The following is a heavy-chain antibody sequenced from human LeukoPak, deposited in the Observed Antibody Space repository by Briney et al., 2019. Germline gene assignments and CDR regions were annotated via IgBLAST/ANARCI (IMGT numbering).Heavy chain of an antibody. CDR3: ARGNYDYVWGSYPADAFDI. CDR1: GGSFSGYY. J-gene: IGHJ3*02. CDR2: INHSGST. V-gene: IGHV4-34*01. D-gene: IGHD3-16*02. Sequence: SETLSLNCAVYGGSFSGYYWSWIRQPPGKGLEWIGEINHSGSTNYNPSLKSRVTISVDTSKNQFSLKLSSVTAADTAVYYCARGNYDYVWGSYPADAFDIWGQGTMVTVSS.